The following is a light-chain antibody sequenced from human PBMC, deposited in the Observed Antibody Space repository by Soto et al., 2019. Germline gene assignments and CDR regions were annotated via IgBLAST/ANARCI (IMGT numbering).Light chain of an antibody. CDR3: QQYNNWPRT. Sequence: PGDRVTLSCRASQSVSSSYLTWEPQKPGQAPMLLMSGASTRATSIPARFSGSGSGTDFTRTITSLQPEDFAVFYGQQYNNWPRTFGQGTKVDIK. V-gene: IGKV3D-7*01. CDR1: QSVSSSY. J-gene: IGKJ1*01. CDR2: GAS.